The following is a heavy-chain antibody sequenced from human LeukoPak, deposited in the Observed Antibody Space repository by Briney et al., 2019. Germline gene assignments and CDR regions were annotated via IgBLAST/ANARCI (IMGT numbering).Heavy chain of an antibody. Sequence: GASVKVSCKASGYTFTGYYMHWVRQAPGQGLEWMGWINPNSGGTNYAQKFQGWVTMTRDTSISTAYMELSSLRSEDTAVYYCAREGHDSISWYWDYWGQGTLVTVSS. D-gene: IGHD6-13*01. CDR3: AREGHDSISWYWDY. CDR2: INPNSGGT. J-gene: IGHJ4*02. CDR1: GYTFTGYY. V-gene: IGHV1-2*04.